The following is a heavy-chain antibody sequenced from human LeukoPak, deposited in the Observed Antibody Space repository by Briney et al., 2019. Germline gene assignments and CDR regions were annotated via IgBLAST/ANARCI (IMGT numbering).Heavy chain of an antibody. J-gene: IGHJ6*03. CDR2: ISSSGSTI. CDR3: AKGSTSTWVYYYYYMDV. Sequence: GGSLRLSCAASGFTFSSYEMNWVRQAPGKGLEWVSYISSSGSTIYYADSVKGRFTISRDNSKNTLYLQMNSLRAEDTAVYYCAKGSTSTWVYYYYYMDVWGKGTTVTVSS. V-gene: IGHV3-48*03. D-gene: IGHD5/OR15-5a*01. CDR1: GFTFSSYE.